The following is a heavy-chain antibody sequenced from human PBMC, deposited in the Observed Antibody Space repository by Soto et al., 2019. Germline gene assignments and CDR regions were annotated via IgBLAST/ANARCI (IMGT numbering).Heavy chain of an antibody. CDR1: GFTFSSYW. CDR2: IKQDGSEK. V-gene: IGHV3-7*03. CDR3: ARDLKKQWLVPQSYYFDY. Sequence: PGGSLRLSCAASGFTFSSYWMSWVRQAPGEGLEWVANIKQDGSEKYYVDSAKGRFAISRDNAKNSLYLQMNSLRAEDTAVYYCARDLKKQWLVPQSYYFDYWGQGTLVTVSS. J-gene: IGHJ4*02. D-gene: IGHD6-19*01.